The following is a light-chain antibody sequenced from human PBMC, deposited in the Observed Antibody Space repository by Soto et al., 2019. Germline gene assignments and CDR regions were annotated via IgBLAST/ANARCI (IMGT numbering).Light chain of an antibody. CDR3: QVWDNGSEHYV. J-gene: IGLJ1*01. V-gene: IGLV3-21*04. CDR2: YDS. CDR1: NIESKS. Sequence: SYELTQPPSLSVAPGRTAKITCGGDNIESKSVHWYQQKPGQAPVLVMYYDSDRPSGIPERFSGSNSGNTATLTISRVEGGDEADYYCQVWDNGSEHYVFGTGTKVTVL.